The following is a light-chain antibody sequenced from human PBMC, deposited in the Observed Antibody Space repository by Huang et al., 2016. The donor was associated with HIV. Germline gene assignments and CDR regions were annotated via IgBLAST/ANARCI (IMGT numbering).Light chain of an antibody. J-gene: IGKJ4*01. CDR1: QSGIGTY. CDR3: QQYGNLPLT. V-gene: IGKV3-20*01. Sequence: EIVLTQSPGTLSLSPGERATLSCRASQSGIGTYSAWYQQKPGQTPTLLIYAASGRATGIPDRFSGSGSGTDFTLTISRLEPEDFAVYYCQQYGNLPLTFGGGTKVEIK. CDR2: AAS.